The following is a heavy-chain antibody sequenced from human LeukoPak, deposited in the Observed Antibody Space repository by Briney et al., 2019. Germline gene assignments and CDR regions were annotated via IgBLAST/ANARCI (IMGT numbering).Heavy chain of an antibody. V-gene: IGHV1-69*04. CDR3: AREMVRGVMRY. CDR1: GGTFSNYA. Sequence: SVKVSCKASGGTFSNYAISWVRQAPGQGLEWMGRIIPILGIPNYAQKFQGRVTITADKSTSTAYMELSSLRSEDTAVYYCAREMVRGVMRYWGQGTLVTVSS. D-gene: IGHD3-10*01. CDR2: IIPILGIP. J-gene: IGHJ4*02.